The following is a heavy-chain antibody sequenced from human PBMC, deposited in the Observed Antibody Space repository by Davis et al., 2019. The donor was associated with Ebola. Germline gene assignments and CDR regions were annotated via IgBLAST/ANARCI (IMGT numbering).Heavy chain of an antibody. CDR2: IYTCDSDT. J-gene: IGHJ3*02. D-gene: IGHD1-20*01. CDR3: ASLRRTITGMDDGFDI. CDR1: GNSFTSYW. Sequence: GESLKISCKDSGNSFTSYWIGWVRQLPGKCLELIGIIYTCDSDTRYSPSFRGQVTISADKSISTAYLQWSRLKASDTAMYYCASLRRTITGMDDGFDIWGQGTMVTVSA. V-gene: IGHV5-51*01.